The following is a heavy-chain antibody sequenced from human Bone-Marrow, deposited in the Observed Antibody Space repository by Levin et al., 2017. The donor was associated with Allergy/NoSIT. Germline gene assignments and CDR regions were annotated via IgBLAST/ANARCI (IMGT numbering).Heavy chain of an antibody. CDR2: ISYDGSNK. CDR3: ATPGRFLEWLSAYFDY. Sequence: PGGSLRLSCAASGFTFSSYAMHWVRQAPGKGLEWVAVISYDGSNKYYADSVKGRFTISRDNSKNTLYLQMNSLRAEDTAVYYCATPGRFLEWLSAYFDYWGQGTLVTVSS. J-gene: IGHJ4*02. CDR1: GFTFSSYA. V-gene: IGHV3-30-3*01. D-gene: IGHD3-3*01.